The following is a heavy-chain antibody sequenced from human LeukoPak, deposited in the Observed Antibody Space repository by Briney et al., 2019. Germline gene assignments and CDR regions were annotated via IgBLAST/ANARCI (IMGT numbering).Heavy chain of an antibody. CDR1: GASINSERFH. Sequence: SETLSLTCAVSGASINSERFHWGWVRQPPGKGLEWIGKIYYSGTPYYNPSLKSRVTISIDTSKNQFSLNLNSVTAADTAVYFCARDHFNRPDCWGQGILVTVSS. CDR2: IYYSGTP. D-gene: IGHD1-14*01. J-gene: IGHJ4*02. CDR3: ARDHFNRPDC. V-gene: IGHV4-39*07.